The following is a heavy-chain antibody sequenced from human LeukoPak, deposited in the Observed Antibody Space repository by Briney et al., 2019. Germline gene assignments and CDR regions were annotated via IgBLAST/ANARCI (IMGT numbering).Heavy chain of an antibody. V-gene: IGHV1-18*01. J-gene: IGHJ4*02. Sequence: GASVKVSCKASGYTFTNYGITWVRQAPGQGLEWMGWISGYNGNTNYAQKFQGRVTITADKSTTTAYMELSSLRSEDTAVYYCARSSIIAAAGPYYFDYWGQGTLVTVSS. CDR3: ARSSIIAAAGPYYFDY. CDR2: ISGYNGNT. CDR1: GYTFTNYG. D-gene: IGHD6-13*01.